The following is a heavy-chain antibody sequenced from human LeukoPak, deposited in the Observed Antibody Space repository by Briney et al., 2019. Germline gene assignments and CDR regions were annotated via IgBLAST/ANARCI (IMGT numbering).Heavy chain of an antibody. CDR1: GFTFNNYF. J-gene: IGHJ4*02. CDR2: ISTYGGST. CDR3: VKGTTYSSSCFDY. D-gene: IGHD6-13*01. Sequence: GGSLRLSCSASGFTFNNYFMHWVRQAPGKGLEYVSGISTYGGSTFYADSMQGGFTISRDNFKNTLYLQMSSLRAEDTAVYFCVKGTTYSSSCFDYWGQGTLVTVSS. V-gene: IGHV3-64D*06.